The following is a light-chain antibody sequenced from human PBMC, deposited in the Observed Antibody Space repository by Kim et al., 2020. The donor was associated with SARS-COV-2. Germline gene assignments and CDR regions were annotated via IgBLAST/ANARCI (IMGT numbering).Light chain of an antibody. CDR1: SSSIGSNY. Sequence: GQRVSISCSGSSSSIGSNYVYWYQQLPGTAPKLVIYRNTQRPSGVPDRFSGSTSGTSASLAISGLRSEDEADYYCATWDDSLSGWVFGGGTQLTVL. CDR2: RNT. CDR3: ATWDDSLSGWV. J-gene: IGLJ3*02. V-gene: IGLV1-47*01.